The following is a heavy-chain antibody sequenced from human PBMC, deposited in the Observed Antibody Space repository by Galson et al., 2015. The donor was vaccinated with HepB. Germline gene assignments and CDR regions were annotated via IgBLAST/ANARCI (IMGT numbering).Heavy chain of an antibody. D-gene: IGHD3-22*01. CDR1: GYTFTGYY. J-gene: IGHJ3*02. CDR3: ARARDYDSSGYWSNDAFDI. V-gene: IGHV1-2*02. CDR2: INPNSGGT. Sequence: SVKVSCKASGYTFTGYYMHWVRQAPGQGLEWMGWINPNSGGTNYAQKFQGRVTMTRDTSISTAYMELSRLRSDDTAVYYRARARDYDSSGYWSNDAFDIWGQGTMVTVSS.